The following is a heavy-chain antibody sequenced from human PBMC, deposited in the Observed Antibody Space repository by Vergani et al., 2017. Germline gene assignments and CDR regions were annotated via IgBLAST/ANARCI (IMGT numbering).Heavy chain of an antibody. V-gene: IGHV4-61*02. CDR3: ARSRPYCTSGSCPAI. CDR1: GESIRSGSHY. Sequence: QVKLQESGPGLLKPSQTLSLTCTVSGESIRSGSHYWSWIRQPAGKGPEWIGHIHTGGSTDLNPSFKSRVSISVDTSKSQFSQKLNSVTVADTAVYYCARSRPYCTSGSCPAIWGQGTLVAVSS. D-gene: IGHD2-15*01. CDR2: IHTGGST. J-gene: IGHJ4*02.